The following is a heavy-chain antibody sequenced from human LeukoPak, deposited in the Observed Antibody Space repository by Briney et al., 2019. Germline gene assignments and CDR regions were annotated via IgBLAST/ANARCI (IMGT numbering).Heavy chain of an antibody. CDR2: IYTSGST. D-gene: IGHD6-13*01. J-gene: IGHJ4*02. CDR1: GGSISSYY. Sequence: SVTLSLTCTVSGGSISSYYWSWIRQPAGKGLEWIGRIYTSGSTNYNPSLKSRVTMSVDTSKNQFSLKLSSVTAADTAVYYCARAAVRYGSSWYNYWGQGTLVTVSS. V-gene: IGHV4-4*07. CDR3: ARAAVRYGSSWYNY.